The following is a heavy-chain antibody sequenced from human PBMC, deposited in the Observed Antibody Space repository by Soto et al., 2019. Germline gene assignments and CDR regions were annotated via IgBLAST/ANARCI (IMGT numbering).Heavy chain of an antibody. CDR2: ISAHKDNT. CDR1: GYTFTSYG. CDR3: ARGRYGDY. V-gene: IGHV1-18*01. Sequence: QVHLVQSGAEVKKPGASVKVSCKCSGYTFTSYGTTWVRQAPGQGLEWMGWISAHKDNTDYAQKLQGRVTVTRDTSTSTAYMELRSLRSDDTAVYYCARGRYGDYWGQGALVTVSS. D-gene: IGHD1-1*01. J-gene: IGHJ4*02.